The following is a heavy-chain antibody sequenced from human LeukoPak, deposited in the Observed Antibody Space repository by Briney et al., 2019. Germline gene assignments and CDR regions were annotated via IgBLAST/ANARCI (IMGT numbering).Heavy chain of an antibody. CDR1: GFTFSSYW. J-gene: IGHJ4*02. Sequence: GGSLRLSCAASGFTFSSYWMSWVRQAPGKGLEWVANIKQDGSEKYYVDSVKGRFTISRDNAKNSLYLQLNSLRAEDTAVYFCAREPIYGLNFDYWGQGTLVTVSS. CDR2: IKQDGSEK. V-gene: IGHV3-7*04. D-gene: IGHD2/OR15-2a*01. CDR3: AREPIYGLNFDY.